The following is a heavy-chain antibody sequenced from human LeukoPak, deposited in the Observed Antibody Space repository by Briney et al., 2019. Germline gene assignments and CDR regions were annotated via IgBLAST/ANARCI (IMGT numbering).Heavy chain of an antibody. V-gene: IGHV1-69*13. CDR1: GGIFSSYA. CDR2: IIPIFGTA. D-gene: IGHD4-23*01. Sequence: GASVKVSCKASGGIFSSYAISWVRQAPGQGLEWMGGIIPIFGTANYAQKFQGRVTITADESKSTAYMELSSLSSEDTAVYYCARSTVVTLYYYYYYYMDVWGKGTTVTVSS. CDR3: ARSTVVTLYYYYYYYMDV. J-gene: IGHJ6*03.